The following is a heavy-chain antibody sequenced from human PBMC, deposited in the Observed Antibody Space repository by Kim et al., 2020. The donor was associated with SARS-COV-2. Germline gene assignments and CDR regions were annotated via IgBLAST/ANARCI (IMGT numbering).Heavy chain of an antibody. D-gene: IGHD6-13*01. Sequence: GGSLRLSCAASGFTFSNAWMSWVRQAPGKGLEWVGRIKSKTDGGTTDYAAPVKGRFTISRDDSKNTLYLQMNSLKTEDTAVYYCTTGSAAAARVYGMDVWGQGTTVTVSS. CDR3: TTGSAAAARVYGMDV. V-gene: IGHV3-15*01. J-gene: IGHJ6*02. CDR1: GFTFSNAW. CDR2: IKSKTDGGTT.